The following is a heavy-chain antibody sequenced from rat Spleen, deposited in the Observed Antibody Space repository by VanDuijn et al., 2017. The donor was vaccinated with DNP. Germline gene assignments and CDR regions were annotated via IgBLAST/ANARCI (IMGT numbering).Heavy chain of an antibody. CDR3: ARWFNSGYYFDY. Sequence: EVQLVESGGDLVQPGRSLKLSCVASEFTFNDYWMTWFRQVPGKGLEWVASITTSGGRTYYPDSVRGRFTISRDNAKNTLYLQMNSLRSEDMATYYCARWFNSGYYFDYWGQGVMVTVSS. J-gene: IGHJ2*01. V-gene: IGHV5-31*01. D-gene: IGHD4-3*01. CDR2: ITTSGGRT. CDR1: EFTFNDYW.